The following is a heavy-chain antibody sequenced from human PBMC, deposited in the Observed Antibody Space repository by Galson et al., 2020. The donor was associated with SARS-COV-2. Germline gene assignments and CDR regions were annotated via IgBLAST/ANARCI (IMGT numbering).Heavy chain of an antibody. CDR2: ISGYNGDT. Sequence: ASVKVSCKASGYTFTSYGIYWVRQAPGQGLEWVGWISGYNGDTNYAQKFQGRVTMTTDTSTSTAYMELRSLRSDDTAVYYCSSGGISRVREVSRRGYCGLDVGGEGTTVTVAS. J-gene: IGHJ6*04. CDR3: SSGGISRVREVSRRGYCGLDV. V-gene: IGHV1-18*04. D-gene: IGHD3-10*01. CDR1: GYTFTSYG.